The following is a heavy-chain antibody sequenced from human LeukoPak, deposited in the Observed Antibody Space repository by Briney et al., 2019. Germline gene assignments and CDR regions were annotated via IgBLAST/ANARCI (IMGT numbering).Heavy chain of an antibody. CDR2: IGGSNGIT. CDR3: ARNENSGWGYFDY. V-gene: IGHV3-23*01. D-gene: IGHD5-12*01. J-gene: IGHJ4*02. CDR1: GYTFTSYG. Sequence: ASVKVSCKASGYTFTSYGISWVRQAPGKGLEWVSVIGGSNGITFYVGSVKGRFTISRDNSKDTLYLQMNSLRAEDTAVYYCARNENSGWGYFDYWGQGTLVTVSS.